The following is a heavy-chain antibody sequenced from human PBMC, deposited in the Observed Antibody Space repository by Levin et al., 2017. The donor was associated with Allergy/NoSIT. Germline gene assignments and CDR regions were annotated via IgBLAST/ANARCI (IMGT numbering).Heavy chain of an antibody. V-gene: IGHV4-4*02. J-gene: IGHJ6*03. D-gene: IGHD2/OR15-2a*01. Sequence: PGGSLRLSCAVSGGSISSSNWWSWVRQPPGKGLEWIGKIYHSGSTNYNPSLKSRVTISVDKSKNQFSLKLNSVTAADTAVYYCASTGHFHYHMDVWGKGTTVTVSS. CDR2: IYHSGST. CDR3: ASTGHFHYHMDV. CDR1: GGSISSSNW.